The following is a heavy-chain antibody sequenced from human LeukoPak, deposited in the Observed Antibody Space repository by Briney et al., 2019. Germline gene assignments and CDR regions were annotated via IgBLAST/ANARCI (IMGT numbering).Heavy chain of an antibody. CDR3: ARNQERRAANPGY. CDR1: GYTFTSYD. D-gene: IGHD2-15*01. Sequence: GASVKVSCKASGYTFTSYDINWVRQATGQGLEWMGWMNPNSGNTGYAQKFQGRVTMTRNTSISTAYMELSSLRSEDTAVYYCARNQERRAANPGYWGQGTLVTVSS. CDR2: MNPNSGNT. V-gene: IGHV1-8*01. J-gene: IGHJ4*02.